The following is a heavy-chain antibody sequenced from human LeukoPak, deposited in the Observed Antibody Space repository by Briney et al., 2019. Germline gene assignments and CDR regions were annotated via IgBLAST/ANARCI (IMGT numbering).Heavy chain of an antibody. CDR2: ISSSSSYI. V-gene: IGHV3-21*01. CDR1: GFTFSSYS. Sequence: GGSLRLSCAASGFTFSSYSMNWVRQAPGKGLEWVSSISSSSSYIYYADSVKGRFTISRDNAKNSLYLQMNSLRAEDTAVYYCARDNVAAEQWLTNWGAFDIWGQGTMVTVSS. D-gene: IGHD6-19*01. J-gene: IGHJ3*02. CDR3: ARDNVAAEQWLTNWGAFDI.